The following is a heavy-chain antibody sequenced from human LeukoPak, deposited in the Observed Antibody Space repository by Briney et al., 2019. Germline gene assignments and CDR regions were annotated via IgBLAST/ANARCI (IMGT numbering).Heavy chain of an antibody. V-gene: IGHV1-2*02. Sequence: ASVKVSCKASGYTFTGYYMHWVRQAPGQGLEWMGWINPNSGGTNYAQKLQGRVTMTRDTSISTAYMELSRLRSDDPAVYYCALKWFGADWFDPWGQGTLVTVSS. CDR3: ALKWFGADWFDP. CDR2: INPNSGGT. CDR1: GYTFTGYY. J-gene: IGHJ5*02. D-gene: IGHD3-10*01.